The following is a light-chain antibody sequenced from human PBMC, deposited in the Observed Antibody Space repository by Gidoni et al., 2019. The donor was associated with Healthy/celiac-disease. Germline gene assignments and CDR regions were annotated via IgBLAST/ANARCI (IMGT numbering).Light chain of an antibody. CDR1: QSVSSNY. J-gene: IGKJ1*01. CDR2: GAS. V-gene: IGKV3-20*01. Sequence: VLTQSPGTLSLSPGERATLSCRDSQSVSSNYLAWYQQKPGQAPRLLIYGASNRDTGIPDRFSGSGSGTDFTLTISRLEPEDFAVYYCQQYGNSPWTFGQGTKVEIK. CDR3: QQYGNSPWT.